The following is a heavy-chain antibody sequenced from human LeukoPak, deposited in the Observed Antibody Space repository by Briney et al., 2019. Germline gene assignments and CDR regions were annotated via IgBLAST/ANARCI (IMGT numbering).Heavy chain of an antibody. J-gene: IGHJ6*01. V-gene: IGHV1-69*16. CDR1: GGTFSSYT. CDR2: IIPILRTP. D-gene: IGHD3-10*01. Sequence: GASVKVSCKASGGTFSSYTISWVRQAPGQGLEWMGGIIPILRTPNYAQKFQGRVTITADESTTTAYMELSSLRSEDTAVYYCAGGLIRGVIRPHYYYAMDVWGQRDHGHRLL. CDR3: AGGLIRGVIRPHYYYAMDV.